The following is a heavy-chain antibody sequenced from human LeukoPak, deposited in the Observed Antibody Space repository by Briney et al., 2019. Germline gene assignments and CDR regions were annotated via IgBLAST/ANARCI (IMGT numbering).Heavy chain of an antibody. J-gene: IGHJ3*02. CDR3: AKVVQLPDAFDI. D-gene: IGHD2-2*01. CDR2: IRYDGSNK. V-gene: IGHV3-30*02. CDR1: GFTFSSYA. Sequence: GGSLRLSCAASGFTFSSYAMSWVRQAPGKGLEWVAFIRYDGSNKYYADSVKGRFTISRDNSKNTLYLQMNSLRAEDTAVYYCAKVVQLPDAFDIWGQGTMVTVSS.